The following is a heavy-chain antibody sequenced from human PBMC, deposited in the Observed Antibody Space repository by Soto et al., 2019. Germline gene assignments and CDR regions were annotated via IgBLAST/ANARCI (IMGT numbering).Heavy chain of an antibody. D-gene: IGHD1-26*01. Sequence: SETLSLTCTVSGGSISSGCYYWSWIRQHPGKGLEWIGYIYYSGSTYYNPSLKSRVTISVDTSKNQFSLKLSSVTAADTAVYYCGRGSYGNGAFDIWGQGTMVTVSS. V-gene: IGHV4-31*03. CDR3: GRGSYGNGAFDI. CDR1: GGSISSGCYY. CDR2: IYYSGST. J-gene: IGHJ3*02.